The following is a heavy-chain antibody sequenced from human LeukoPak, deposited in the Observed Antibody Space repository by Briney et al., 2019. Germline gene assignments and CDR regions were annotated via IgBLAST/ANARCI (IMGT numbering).Heavy chain of an antibody. V-gene: IGHV4-4*02. CDR1: GDSINSLDL. D-gene: IGHD3-22*01. Sequence: SETLSLTCTVSGDSINSLDLWSWVRQPPGKGLEWIGEMYLSGTTHSNPYVKSRVTISIDKSKNQFFLNLSSVTAADTAVYYCAGLVGRYSSGLYYYYFDYWGQGTLVTVSS. CDR3: AGLVGRYSSGLYYYYFDY. CDR2: MYLSGTT. J-gene: IGHJ4*02.